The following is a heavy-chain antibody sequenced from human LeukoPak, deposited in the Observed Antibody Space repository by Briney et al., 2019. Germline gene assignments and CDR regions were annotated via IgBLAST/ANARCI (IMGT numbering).Heavy chain of an antibody. J-gene: IGHJ4*02. Sequence: GGSLRLSCAASGFTFSSYWMSWVRQAPGKGLEWVANIKQDGSEKYYVDSVKGRFTISRDNAKNSLYLQMNSLRAEDTAVYYCARDSRYYYDSSGYGPWGPDYWGQGTLVTVSS. CDR1: GFTFSSYW. CDR3: ARDSRYYYDSSGYGPWGPDY. D-gene: IGHD3-22*01. CDR2: IKQDGSEK. V-gene: IGHV3-7*01.